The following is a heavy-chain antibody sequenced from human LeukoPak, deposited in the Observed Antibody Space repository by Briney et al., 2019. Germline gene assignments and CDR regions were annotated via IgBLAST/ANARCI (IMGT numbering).Heavy chain of an antibody. CDR3: ARSHSDWYVNTAGH. V-gene: IGHV7-4-1*02. CDR1: GYTFTDYY. Sequence: ASVKVSCKASGYTFTDYYMHWVRQAPGQGLEWMGWINTNTGNPTYAQGFTGRFVFSLDTSVSTAYLQISSLKAEDTAVYYCARSHSDWYVNTAGHWGQGTLVTVSS. J-gene: IGHJ4*02. D-gene: IGHD6-19*01. CDR2: INTNTGNP.